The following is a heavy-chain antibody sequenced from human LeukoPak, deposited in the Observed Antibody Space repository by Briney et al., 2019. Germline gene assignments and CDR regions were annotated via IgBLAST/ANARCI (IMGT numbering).Heavy chain of an antibody. Sequence: PGGSLRLSCADSRFTFDDHGMAWVRQTPGKGLEWVSGINWNGGSTGYADSVKGRFTISRDNAKKSLYLQMNSLRAEDTALYYCAIGDRNGWYFDSWGQGTLVTVSS. J-gene: IGHJ4*02. D-gene: IGHD6-19*01. V-gene: IGHV3-20*04. CDR2: INWNGGST. CDR3: AIGDRNGWYFDS. CDR1: RFTFDDHG.